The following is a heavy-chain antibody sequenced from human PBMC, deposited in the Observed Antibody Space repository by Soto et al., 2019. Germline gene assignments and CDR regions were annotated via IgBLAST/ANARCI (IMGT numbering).Heavy chain of an antibody. V-gene: IGHV1-18*01. J-gene: IGHJ4*02. CDR2: ISAYNGNT. CDR3: ARIATYYDFWSGYPIDY. CDR1: GYTFTSYG. D-gene: IGHD3-3*01. Sequence: GASVKVSCKASGYTFTSYGISWVRQAPGQGLEWMGWISAYNGNTNYAQKPQGRVTMTTDTSTSTAYMELRSLRSDDTAVYYCARIATYYDFWSGYPIDYWGQGTLVTVSS.